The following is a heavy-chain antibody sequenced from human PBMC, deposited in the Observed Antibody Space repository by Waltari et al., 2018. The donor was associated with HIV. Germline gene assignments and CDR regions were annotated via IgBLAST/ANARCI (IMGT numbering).Heavy chain of an antibody. Sequence: EVQLVASGGGLVKHGGSLRLSWAASGFTLGSYSVNWVRQAPGKGLEWVSSISSSSSYIYYADSVKGRFTISRDNAKNSLYLQMNSLRAEDTAVYYCARDFWGGYYYGMDVWGQGTTVTVSS. CDR1: GFTLGSYS. CDR2: ISSSSSYI. J-gene: IGHJ6*02. D-gene: IGHD3-16*01. V-gene: IGHV3-21*01. CDR3: ARDFWGGYYYGMDV.